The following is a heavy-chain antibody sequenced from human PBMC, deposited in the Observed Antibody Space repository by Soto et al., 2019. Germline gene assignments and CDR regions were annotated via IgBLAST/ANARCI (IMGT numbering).Heavy chain of an antibody. Sequence: SETLSLTCPVSGDSISSSVWWTWVRQPPGKGLEWIGEVFHTGNTYYNPSLKSRLTMSVDKSRNEFSLKLTSVTAADTAIYYCARKAWVRFDYWGQGALVTVSS. J-gene: IGHJ4*02. V-gene: IGHV4-4*02. D-gene: IGHD7-27*01. CDR2: VFHTGNT. CDR3: ARKAWVRFDY. CDR1: GDSISSSVW.